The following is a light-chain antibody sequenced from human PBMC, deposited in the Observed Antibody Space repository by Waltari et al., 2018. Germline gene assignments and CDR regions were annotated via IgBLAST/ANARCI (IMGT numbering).Light chain of an antibody. CDR1: QSLVNSDDGYTY. V-gene: IGKV2-40*01. CDR3: MQRLEFPYT. J-gene: IGKJ2*01. Sequence: IVMTQTPLSLPVTPGEPASISCRSSQSLVNSDDGYTYLDWFVQKPGQSTQLLMYWFGYRASRVPDRFSGAGSGSNFSLQISRVEADDVGVYYCMQRLEFPYTFGRGTRL. CDR2: WFG.